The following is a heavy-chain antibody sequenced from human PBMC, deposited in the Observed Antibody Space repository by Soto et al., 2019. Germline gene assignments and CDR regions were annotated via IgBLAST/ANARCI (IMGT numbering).Heavy chain of an antibody. D-gene: IGHD3-3*01. CDR3: AATRLEWLPEGWDYYYMAV. J-gene: IGHJ6*03. CDR2: IVVGSGNT. V-gene: IGHV1-58*02. CDR1: GFTFTSSA. Sequence: ASVKVSCKASGFTFTSSAMQWVRQARGQRLEWIGWIVVGSGNTNYAQKFQERVTITRDMSTSTAYMELSSLRSEDTAVYYCAATRLEWLPEGWDYYYMAVWGKGTTVTVSS.